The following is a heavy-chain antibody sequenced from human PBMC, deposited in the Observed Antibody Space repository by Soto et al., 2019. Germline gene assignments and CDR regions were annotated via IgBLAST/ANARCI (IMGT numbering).Heavy chain of an antibody. CDR2: TYYRSRWYS. J-gene: IGHJ6*02. V-gene: IGHV6-1*01. CDR3: ARSEEDSDYYYYGLDV. Sequence: PSQTLSLTCVISGDSVSSSSVAWNWARQSPSRGLEWLGRTYYRSRWYSDFAVSVRGRIVINADTSKNQFSLQLNSVTPEDTAVYFCARSEEDSDYYYYGLDVWGQGXTVTVSS. D-gene: IGHD2-15*01. CDR1: GDSVSSSSVA.